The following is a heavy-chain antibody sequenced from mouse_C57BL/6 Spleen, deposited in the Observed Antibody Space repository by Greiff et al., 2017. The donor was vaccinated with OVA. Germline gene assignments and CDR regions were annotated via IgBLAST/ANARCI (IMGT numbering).Heavy chain of an antibody. V-gene: IGHV5-17*01. J-gene: IGHJ2*01. Sequence: EVKLMESGGGLVKPGGSLKLSCAASGFTFSDYGMHLVRQAPEKGLEWVAYISSGSSTIYYADTVKGRFTISRDNAKNTLFLQMTSLRSEDTAMYYCARKEVYYDYFDYWGQGTTLTVSS. D-gene: IGHD2-1*01. CDR2: ISSGSSTI. CDR1: GFTFSDYG. CDR3: ARKEVYYDYFDY.